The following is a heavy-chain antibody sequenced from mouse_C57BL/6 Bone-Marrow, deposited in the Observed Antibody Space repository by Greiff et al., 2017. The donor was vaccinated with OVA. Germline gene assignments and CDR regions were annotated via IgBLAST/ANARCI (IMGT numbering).Heavy chain of an antibody. CDR3: VRHVSSRDYFDD. J-gene: IGHJ2*01. Sequence: EVQLVESGGGLVQPKGSLKLSCAASGFSFNTYAMNWVRQAPGKGLEWVARIRSKSNNYATYYADSVKDRFTISRDDSESMLYLQMNNLKTEDTAMYDCVRHVSSRDYFDDWGQGTTLTVSS. CDR2: IRSKSNNYAT. D-gene: IGHD1-1*01. CDR1: GFSFNTYA. V-gene: IGHV10-1*01.